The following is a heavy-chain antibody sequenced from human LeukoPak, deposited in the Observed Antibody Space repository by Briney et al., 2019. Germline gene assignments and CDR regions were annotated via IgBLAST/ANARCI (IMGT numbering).Heavy chain of an antibody. J-gene: IGHJ4*02. D-gene: IGHD3-22*01. Sequence: PGGSLRLSCAASGFTFSGYAMSWVRQAPGKGLEWVSVISASGGRTSYADSVKGRFTVSRDNSKNTLYLQMNSLRAEDTAVYFCVEGGAPSYYDGSGDAYFDYWGQGTLVTVSS. CDR3: VEGGAPSYYDGSGDAYFDY. V-gene: IGHV3-23*01. CDR2: ISASGGRT. CDR1: GFTFSGYA.